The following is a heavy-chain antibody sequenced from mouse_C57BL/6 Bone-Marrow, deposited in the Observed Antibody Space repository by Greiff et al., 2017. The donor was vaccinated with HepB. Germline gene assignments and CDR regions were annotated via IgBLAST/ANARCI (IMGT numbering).Heavy chain of an antibody. CDR2: INPNNGGT. D-gene: IGHD2-5*01. CDR3: ARVAYYSNYVRYFDV. Sequence: EVQRVESGPELVKPGASVKIPCKASGYTFTDYNMDWVKQSHGKSLEWIGDINPNNGGTIYNQKFKGKATLTVDKSSSTAYMELRSLTSEDTAVYYCARVAYYSNYVRYFDVWGTGTTVTVSS. J-gene: IGHJ1*03. V-gene: IGHV1-18*01. CDR1: GYTFTDYN.